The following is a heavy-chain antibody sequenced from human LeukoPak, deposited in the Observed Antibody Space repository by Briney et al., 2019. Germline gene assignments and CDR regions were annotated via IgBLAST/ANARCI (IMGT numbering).Heavy chain of an antibody. CDR3: ARGATGIAAAGTRWFDP. CDR2: INHSGST. D-gene: IGHD6-13*01. Sequence: SETLSLTCAVYGGSFSGYYWSWIRQPPGKGLEWIGEINHSGSTNYNPSLKSRVTISVDTSKNQFSLKLSSVTAADTAVYYCARGATGIAAAGTRWFDPWGQGTLVTVSS. J-gene: IGHJ5*02. CDR1: GGSFSGYY. V-gene: IGHV4-34*01.